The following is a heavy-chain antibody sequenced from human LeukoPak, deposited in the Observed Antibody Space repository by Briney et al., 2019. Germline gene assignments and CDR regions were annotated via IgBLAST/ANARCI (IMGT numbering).Heavy chain of an antibody. CDR3: ARGPPYYYYGMDV. V-gene: IGHV4-34*01. CDR2: IDHSGST. Sequence: SETLSLTCAVYGGSFSGYYWSWIRQPPGKGLEWIGEIDHSGSTNYNPSLKSRVTISVDTSKNQFSLKLSSVTAADTAVYYCARGPPYYYYGMDVWGQGTTVTVSS. J-gene: IGHJ6*02. CDR1: GGSFSGYY.